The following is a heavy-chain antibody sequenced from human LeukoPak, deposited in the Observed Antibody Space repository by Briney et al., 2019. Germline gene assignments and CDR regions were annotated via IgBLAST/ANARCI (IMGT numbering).Heavy chain of an antibody. CDR1: GFTFSSSW. CDR2: IKQDGSEK. D-gene: IGHD3-10*01. J-gene: IGHJ4*02. Sequence: PGGSLRLSCAASGFTFSSSWMSWVRQAPGEGLEWVANIKQDGSEKYYVDSVKGRFTISRDNAKNSLYLQMNSLRAEDTAVYYCARGMVRGVISPVDYWGQGTLVTVSS. CDR3: ARGMVRGVISPVDY. V-gene: IGHV3-7*01.